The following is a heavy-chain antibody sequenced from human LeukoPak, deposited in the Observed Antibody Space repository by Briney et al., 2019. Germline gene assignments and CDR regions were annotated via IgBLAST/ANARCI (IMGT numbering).Heavy chain of an antibody. D-gene: IGHD1-26*01. Sequence: GGSLRLSCAASGFTFINYGMHWLREAPGKGLEGVAVISNDGTNKYYEDSVKGRFNISRDDSKNMLYLQMSGLTVEDTAVFYCARDKSGYGMDVWGQGTTVTVSS. J-gene: IGHJ6*02. CDR3: ARDKSGYGMDV. CDR2: ISNDGTNK. CDR1: GFTFINYG. V-gene: IGHV3-30*03.